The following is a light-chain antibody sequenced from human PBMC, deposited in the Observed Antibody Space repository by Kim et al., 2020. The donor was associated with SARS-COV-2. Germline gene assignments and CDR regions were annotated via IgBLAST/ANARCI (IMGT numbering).Light chain of an antibody. V-gene: IGLV3-1*01. CDR2: KDK. Sequence: VSPGKTASSTCSGESLGDKYVCWYQQKPGQSLVLVIYKDKKRPSGIPDRFSGSNSGNTATLTISGTQVMDEADYYCQAWDSTSVVFGGGTQLTVL. CDR3: QAWDSTSVV. J-gene: IGLJ2*01. CDR1: SLGDKY.